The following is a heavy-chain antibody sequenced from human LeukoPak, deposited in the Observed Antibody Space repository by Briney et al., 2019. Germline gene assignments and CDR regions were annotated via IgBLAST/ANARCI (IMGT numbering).Heavy chain of an antibody. J-gene: IGHJ4*02. CDR2: ISSNDRYI. CDR3: ARGQIGAFDY. CDR1: GFTFSSYT. D-gene: IGHD3-22*01. Sequence: GGSLRLSCAASGFTFSSYTMNWVRQAPGKGLEWVSSISSNDRYIYYADSVKGRFTISRDNAKNSLYLQMNSLRAEDTAVYYCARGQIGAFDYWGQGTLVTVSS. V-gene: IGHV3-21*01.